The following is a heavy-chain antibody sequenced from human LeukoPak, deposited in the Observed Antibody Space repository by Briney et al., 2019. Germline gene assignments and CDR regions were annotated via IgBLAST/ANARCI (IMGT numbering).Heavy chain of an antibody. CDR3: AKTPRPGYCSSTSCYKGGAFDI. J-gene: IGHJ3*02. CDR1: GFTFSSYG. V-gene: IGHV3-30*02. Sequence: GGFLRLSCAASGFTFSSYGMHWVRQAPGKGLEWVAFIRYDGSNKYYADSVKGRFTISRDNSKNTLYLQMNSLRAEDTAVYYCAKTPRPGYCSSTSCYKGGAFDIWGQGTMVTVSS. D-gene: IGHD2-2*02. CDR2: IRYDGSNK.